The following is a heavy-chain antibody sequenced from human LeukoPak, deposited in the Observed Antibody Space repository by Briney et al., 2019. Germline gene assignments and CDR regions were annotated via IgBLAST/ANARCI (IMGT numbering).Heavy chain of an antibody. CDR1: GFTFSTYP. CDR3: VTGRNYYYDY. J-gene: IGHJ4*02. Sequence: GSLRLSCAASGFTFSTYPMHWVRQAPGQGLEWVAVISSDGSNQYYADSVKGRFTISRDNSRNTLYLQMNSLRSEDTAVNYCVTGRNYYYDYWGQGTLVTVSS. D-gene: IGHD3-22*01. V-gene: IGHV3-30*01. CDR2: ISSDGSNQ.